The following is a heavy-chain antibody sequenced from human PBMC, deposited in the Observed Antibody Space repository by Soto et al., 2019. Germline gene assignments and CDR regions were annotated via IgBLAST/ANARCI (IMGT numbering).Heavy chain of an antibody. Sequence: QVQLVESGGGVVQPGRSLRLSCAASGFTFSSYAMHWVRQAPGKGLEWVAVISYDGSNKYYADSVKGRLTISRDNSKNTLYLQMNSLRAEDTAVYYCARDDFSFRYWGQGTLVTVSS. J-gene: IGHJ4*02. CDR3: ARDDFSFRY. CDR2: ISYDGSNK. CDR1: GFTFSSYA. V-gene: IGHV3-30-3*01. D-gene: IGHD3-3*01.